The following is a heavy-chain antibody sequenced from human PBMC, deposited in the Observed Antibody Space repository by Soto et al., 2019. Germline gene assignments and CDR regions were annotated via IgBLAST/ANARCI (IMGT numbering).Heavy chain of an antibody. CDR3: VRERAIAATGLFYY. CDR1: GFTFSNFV. Sequence: QVQLVGSGGGVVQPGGSLRLSCAASGFTFSNFVKHWVRQAPGKGLEWVAATSYDGKNKDHADSVKGRFTISRDNSKNTLYLQMNSLRHEDTAVYFCVRERAIAATGLFYYWGQGTLVTVSS. V-gene: IGHV3-30*04. CDR2: TSYDGKNK. J-gene: IGHJ4*02. D-gene: IGHD6-13*01.